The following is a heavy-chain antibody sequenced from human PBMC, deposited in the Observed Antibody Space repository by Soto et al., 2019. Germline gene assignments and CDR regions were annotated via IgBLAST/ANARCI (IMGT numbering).Heavy chain of an antibody. CDR2: ISAYNGNT. CDR1: GYTFTSYY. J-gene: IGHJ4*02. V-gene: IGHV1-18*04. Sequence: GASVKVSCKASGYTFTSYYMHWVRQAPGQGLEWMGWISAYNGNTNYAQKLQGRVTMTTDTSTSTAYMELRSLRSDDTAVYYCARVYDYGDYTPYYFDYWGQGTLVTVSS. D-gene: IGHD4-17*01. CDR3: ARVYDYGDYTPYYFDY.